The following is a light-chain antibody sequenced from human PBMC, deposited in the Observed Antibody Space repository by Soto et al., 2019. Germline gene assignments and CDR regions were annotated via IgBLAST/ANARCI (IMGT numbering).Light chain of an antibody. V-gene: IGKV3-15*01. CDR1: QSVSSN. Sequence: EIVTTQSPATLSVSPGERATLSCRASQSVSSNLAWYQQKPGQAPRLLIYGASTRATGIPARFSVSGSGTEFTLTISRLKYEDFAVYYCQQYNVWPLTFGGGTKVDIK. CDR2: GAS. J-gene: IGKJ4*01. CDR3: QQYNVWPLT.